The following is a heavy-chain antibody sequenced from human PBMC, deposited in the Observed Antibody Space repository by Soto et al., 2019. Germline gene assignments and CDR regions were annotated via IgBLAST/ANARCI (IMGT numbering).Heavy chain of an antibody. J-gene: IGHJ4*02. CDR1: GFTFSDYY. V-gene: IGHV3-11*01. D-gene: IGHD3-22*01. CDR2: ISSSGSTI. Sequence: GGSLRLSCAASGFTFSDYYMSWIRQAPGKGLEWVSYISSSGSTIYYADSVKGRFTISRDNAKNSLYLQMNSLRAEDTAVYYCARYRSGVVPDDSSGIIDDWGQGTLVTVAS. CDR3: ARYRSGVVPDDSSGIIDD.